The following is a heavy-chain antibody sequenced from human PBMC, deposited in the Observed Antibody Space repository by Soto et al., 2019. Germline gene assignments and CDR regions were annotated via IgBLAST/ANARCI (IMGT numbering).Heavy chain of an antibody. CDR2: MSGVGGSI. V-gene: IGHV3-23*01. Sequence: EVQLLESGGGVTPPGGSLRLSCVASGFNFNNYAMSWVRQAPGKGLEWVAAMSGVGGSIYYSDSVKGRFTISRDNSKNTLFLQMSSLRADDTAVYYCANNPLTGGSRRGFGYDFHYGGQGTLVTVSS. D-gene: IGHD2-8*02. CDR3: ANNPLTGGSRRGFGYDFHY. CDR1: GFNFNNYA. J-gene: IGHJ4*02.